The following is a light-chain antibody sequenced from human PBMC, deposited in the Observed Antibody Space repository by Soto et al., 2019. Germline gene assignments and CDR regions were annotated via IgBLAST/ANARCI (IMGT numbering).Light chain of an antibody. CDR2: SND. Sequence: QAVVTQPPSASGTPGQRVTISCSGSSSNIGSNIVNWYQQLPGTAPKVLIFSNDERPSGVPDRFSGSKSGTSASLAISGLQYEDEADYYCAAWDDSLNGVVFGGRTKLTVL. V-gene: IGLV1-44*01. CDR3: AAWDDSLNGVV. CDR1: SSNIGSNI. J-gene: IGLJ2*01.